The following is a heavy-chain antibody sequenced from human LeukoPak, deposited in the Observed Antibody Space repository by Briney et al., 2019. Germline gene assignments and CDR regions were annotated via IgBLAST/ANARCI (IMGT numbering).Heavy chain of an antibody. V-gene: IGHV1-24*01. Sequence: ASVEVSCKVSGYTLTELSMHWVRQAPGKGLEWMGGFDPEDGETIYAQKFQGRVTMTEDTSTDTAYMELSSLRSEDTAVYYCATGYSGYDSIDYWGQGTLVTVSS. CDR2: FDPEDGET. D-gene: IGHD5-12*01. CDR1: GYTLTELS. CDR3: ATGYSGYDSIDY. J-gene: IGHJ4*02.